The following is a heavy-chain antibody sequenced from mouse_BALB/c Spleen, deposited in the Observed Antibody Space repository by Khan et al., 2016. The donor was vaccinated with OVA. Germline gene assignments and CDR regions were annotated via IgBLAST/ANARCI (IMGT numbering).Heavy chain of an antibody. Sequence: EVKLLESGPGLVKPSQSLSLTCTVTGYSITSDYAWNWIRQFPGNKLEWMGYISYSDNTSYNPSLKSRISITRDTSKNQFFLQLNSVTSEDTATYYCARSGYEAWFAYWGQGTLVTVSA. V-gene: IGHV3-2*02. CDR1: GYSITSDYA. D-gene: IGHD2-14*01. CDR3: ARSGYEAWFAY. J-gene: IGHJ3*01. CDR2: ISYSDNT.